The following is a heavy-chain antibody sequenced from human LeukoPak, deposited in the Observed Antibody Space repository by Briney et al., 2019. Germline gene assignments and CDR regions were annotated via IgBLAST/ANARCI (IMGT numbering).Heavy chain of an antibody. Sequence: SETLSLNCTVSGGSISSYYGSWIRQPPGKGLEWIGYIYYSGSTNYNPSLKSRVTISVDTSKNQFSLKLSSVTAADTAVYYCARHRSLRYYNDAFDIWGQGTMVTVSS. CDR2: IYYSGST. CDR3: ARHRSLRYYNDAFDI. CDR1: GGSISSYY. J-gene: IGHJ3*02. V-gene: IGHV4-59*08. D-gene: IGHD3-9*01.